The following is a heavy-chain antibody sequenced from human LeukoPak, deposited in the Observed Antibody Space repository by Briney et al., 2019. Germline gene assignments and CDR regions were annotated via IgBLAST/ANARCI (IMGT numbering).Heavy chain of an antibody. J-gene: IGHJ4*02. CDR3: ARAHRRDGYNVDY. CDR1: GFTFSSYS. CDR2: ISSSSSYI. Sequence: GGSLRLSCAASGFTFSSYSMNWVRQAPGKGLEWVSSISSSSSYIYYADSVKGRFTISRDNAKNSLYLQMNSLRAEDTAVYYCARAHRRDGYNVDYWGQGTLVTVSS. D-gene: IGHD5-24*01. V-gene: IGHV3-21*01.